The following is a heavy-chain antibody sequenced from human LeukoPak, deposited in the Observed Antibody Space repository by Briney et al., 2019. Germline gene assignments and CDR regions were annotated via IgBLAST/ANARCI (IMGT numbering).Heavy chain of an antibody. CDR2: ISADGDST. Sequence: GGSLRLSCAASGFTFRSYAMNWVRQAPGKGLEWVSAISADGDSTYYADSVKGRFTISRDNSKNTLYLQMNSLRPGDTAVYYCANRRYCTSTSCHDFDYWGQGTLVTVSS. D-gene: IGHD2-2*01. CDR1: GFTFRSYA. CDR3: ANRRYCTSTSCHDFDY. V-gene: IGHV3-23*01. J-gene: IGHJ4*02.